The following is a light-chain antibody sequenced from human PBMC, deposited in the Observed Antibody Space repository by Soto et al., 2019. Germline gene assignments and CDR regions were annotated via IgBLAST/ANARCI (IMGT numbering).Light chain of an antibody. CDR1: QSINTC. V-gene: IGKV1-5*03. J-gene: IGKJ1*01. CDR2: AAS. CDR3: QQYHDFLWT. Sequence: DIQMTQSPSTLSASVGDRGTITCRASQSINTCLAWYQQKPGKAPKLLIYAASTLEGGVPSRFSGSGSGTEFTLTISSLRPDDFATYYCQQYHDFLWTFGQGTKVDIK.